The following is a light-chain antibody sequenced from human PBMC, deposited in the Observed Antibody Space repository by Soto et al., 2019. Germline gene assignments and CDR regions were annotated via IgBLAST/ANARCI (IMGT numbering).Light chain of an antibody. J-gene: IGKJ1*01. CDR2: DAS. CDR1: RSVSTF. V-gene: IGKV3-11*01. CDR3: HHYET. Sequence: EIVLTQSPATLSLSPGERATLSCRASRSVSTFLAWYQQKPGQAPRLLIHDASNRAAGVPDRFSGSGSGTEFTLTISRLEPEDFTVYYCHHYETYGQGTKVDIK.